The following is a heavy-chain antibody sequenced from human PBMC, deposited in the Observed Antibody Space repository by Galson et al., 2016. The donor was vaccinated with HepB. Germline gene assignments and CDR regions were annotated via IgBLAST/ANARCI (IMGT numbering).Heavy chain of an antibody. D-gene: IGHD4-17*01. CDR1: GGSISTYS. V-gene: IGHV4-59*01. Sequence: ETLSLTCSVSGGSISTYSWSRIRQPPGKGLEWIAYLYHTGSTNHNPSLKSRVTLSLDTSKSHFTLRLNSVTAADTAVYYCARNFGDNVDGAFDSWGRGTLVTVSS. CDR2: LYHTGST. CDR3: ARNFGDNVDGAFDS. J-gene: IGHJ4*02.